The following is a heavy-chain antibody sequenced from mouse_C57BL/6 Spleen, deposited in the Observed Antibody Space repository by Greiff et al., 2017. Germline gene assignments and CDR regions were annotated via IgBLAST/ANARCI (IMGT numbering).Heavy chain of an antibody. V-gene: IGHV1-52*01. Sequence: QVQLQQPGAELVRPGSSVTLSCKASGYTFTSYWMHWVKQRPIQGLEWIGNIDPSDSETHYNQKFKDKATLTVDKSSITAYMQLSSLTSEYSAVYYCARDGPSYAMDYWGQGTSVTVSS. CDR1: GYTFTSYW. D-gene: IGHD2-3*01. CDR3: ARDGPSYAMDY. J-gene: IGHJ4*01. CDR2: IDPSDSET.